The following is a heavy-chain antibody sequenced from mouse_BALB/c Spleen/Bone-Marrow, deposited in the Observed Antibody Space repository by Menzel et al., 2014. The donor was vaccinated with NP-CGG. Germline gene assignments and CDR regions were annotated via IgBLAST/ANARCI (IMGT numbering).Heavy chain of an antibody. V-gene: IGHV1-7*01. D-gene: IGHD1-1*01. J-gene: IGHJ4*01. Sequence: QVHLQQPGAELAKPGASVKMSCKASGYTFTSYWMHWVKQRPGQGLEWIGHINPSTGYTEYNQKFKDKATLTANKSSSTAYMQLSSLTSEDSAVYYCARQITTVDYAMDYWGQGTSVTVSS. CDR3: ARQITTVDYAMDY. CDR1: GYTFTSYW. CDR2: INPSTGYT.